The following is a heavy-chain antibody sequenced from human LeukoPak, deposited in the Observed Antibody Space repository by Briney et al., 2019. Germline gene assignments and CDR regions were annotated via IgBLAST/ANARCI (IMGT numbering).Heavy chain of an antibody. CDR3: ATDGDYYGSGSYGY. CDR1: GYTLTELS. V-gene: IGHV1-24*01. CDR2: FDPEDGET. D-gene: IGHD3-10*01. Sequence: ASVKISCKVSGYTLTELSMHWVRQAPGKGLEWMGGFDPEDGETIYAQKFQGRVTMTEDTSSDTAYIELSSLRSEDTAVYYCATDGDYYGSGSYGYWGQGTLVTVSS. J-gene: IGHJ4*02.